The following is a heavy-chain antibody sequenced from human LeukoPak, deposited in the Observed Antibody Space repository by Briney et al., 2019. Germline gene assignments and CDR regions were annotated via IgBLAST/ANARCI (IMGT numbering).Heavy chain of an antibody. CDR1: GYTFISYA. J-gene: IGHJ5*02. D-gene: IGHD6-13*01. CDR3: ARDRGAATGNWFDP. V-gene: IGHV1-3*01. CDR2: INVGNGNT. Sequence: GASVKVSCKASGYTFISYAIHWVRQAPGQRLEWMGWINVGNGNTKYSQKFQGRVTITRDTSASTAYMELSSLRSEDTAVCYCARDRGAATGNWFDPWGQGTLVTVSS.